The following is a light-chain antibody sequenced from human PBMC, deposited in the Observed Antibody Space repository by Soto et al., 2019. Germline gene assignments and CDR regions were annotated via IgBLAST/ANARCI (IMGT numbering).Light chain of an antibody. J-gene: IGLJ1*01. CDR3: ISSAGSNLLYV. CDR1: SSDVGGYNY. CDR2: EVS. V-gene: IGLV2-8*01. Sequence: QSALTQPPSASGSPGQSVTISCTGTSSDVGGYNYVSWYQQHPGKAPKLMIYEVSKRPSGVPGRFSGSKSGNKASLTVASLQAEDEADYYCISSAGSNLLYVFGTGTKVTVL.